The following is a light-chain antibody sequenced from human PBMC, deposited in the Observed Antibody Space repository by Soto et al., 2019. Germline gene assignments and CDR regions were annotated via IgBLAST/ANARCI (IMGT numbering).Light chain of an antibody. V-gene: IGLV2-8*01. J-gene: IGLJ3*02. Sequence: QSALTQPPSASGSPGQSVTISCTGTSSDIGGYNSVSWYQQHPGKAPRLMIYEVNKRPSGVPDRFSGSKSGYTASLTVSGLQTEDEADYYCSSYTSSNTVLFGGGTKVTVL. CDR2: EVN. CDR3: SSYTSSNTVL. CDR1: SSDIGGYNS.